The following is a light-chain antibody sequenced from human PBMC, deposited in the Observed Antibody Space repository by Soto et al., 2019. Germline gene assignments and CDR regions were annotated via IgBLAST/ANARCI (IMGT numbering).Light chain of an antibody. J-gene: IGKJ5*01. V-gene: IGKV3-11*01. CDR2: DAS. CDR3: QQRSNWPIT. CDR1: QSVSSN. Sequence: EIVMTQSPATLSLSPGERATLSCRASQSVSSNLAWYKQKPGQAPRLLIYDASNRATGIPARFSGSGSGTEFTLTISSLEPEDFAVYYCQQRSNWPITFGQGTRLEIK.